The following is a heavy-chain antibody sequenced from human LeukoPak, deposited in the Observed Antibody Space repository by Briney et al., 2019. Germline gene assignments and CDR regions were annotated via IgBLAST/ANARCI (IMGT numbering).Heavy chain of an antibody. J-gene: IGHJ4*02. CDR3: VRALTGTDDF. CDR2: INPDGSMT. D-gene: IGHD1-7*01. CDR1: GFTFTTSW. V-gene: IGHV3-74*01. Sequence: PGGSLRLSCAASGFTFTTSWMHWVRQAPGKGLVWVSRINPDGSMTNYVDSVKGRFTISRNNAKNTLYLQMNSLRVEDTAIYYCVRALTGTDDFWGQGTLVTVSS.